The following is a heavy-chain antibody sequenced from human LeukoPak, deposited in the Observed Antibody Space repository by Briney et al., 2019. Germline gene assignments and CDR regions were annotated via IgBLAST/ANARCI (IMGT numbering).Heavy chain of an antibody. D-gene: IGHD4-4*01. CDR3: ARAYYSNYACDY. Sequence: GASVKVSCKASGYTFTGYYMHWVRQAPGQGLEWMGWINPNSGGTNYAQKFQGRVTMTRDTSISTAYMELSWLRSDDTAVYYCARAYYSNYACDYWGQGTLVTVSS. V-gene: IGHV1-2*02. CDR1: GYTFTGYY. CDR2: INPNSGGT. J-gene: IGHJ4*02.